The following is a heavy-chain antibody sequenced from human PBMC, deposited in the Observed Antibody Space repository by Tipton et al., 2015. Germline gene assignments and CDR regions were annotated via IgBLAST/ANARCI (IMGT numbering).Heavy chain of an antibody. Sequence: TLSLTCTVSGASITSDTYYWSWIRQHPGKGLEWIGYIYHSGSTYYNPSLKSRVSMSVDTSKNQFSLKMSSVTAADTAVYYCSREPGSRWFDPWGQGTLVTVSS. CDR1: GASITSDTYY. V-gene: IGHV4-31*03. J-gene: IGHJ5*02. CDR3: SREPGSRWFDP. D-gene: IGHD1-14*01. CDR2: IYHSGST.